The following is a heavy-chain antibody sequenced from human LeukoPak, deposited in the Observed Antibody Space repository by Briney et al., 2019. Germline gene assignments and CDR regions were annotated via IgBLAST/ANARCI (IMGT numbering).Heavy chain of an antibody. D-gene: IGHD6-19*01. CDR2: ISWNSGSI. J-gene: IGHJ4*02. V-gene: IGHV3-9*01. Sequence: PGGSLRLSCAASGFTFDDYAMHWVRQAPGKGLEWVSGISWNSGSIGYADSVKGRFTISRDNAKNSLYLQMNSLRAEDTALYYCAKDAQQWLAYYFDYWGQGTLVTVSS. CDR1: GFTFDDYA. CDR3: AKDAQQWLAYYFDY.